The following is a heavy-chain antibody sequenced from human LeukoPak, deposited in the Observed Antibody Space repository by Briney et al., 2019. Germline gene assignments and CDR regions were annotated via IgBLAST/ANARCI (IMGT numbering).Heavy chain of an antibody. CDR1: GGSISSYY. CDR2: INYSGST. D-gene: IGHD4-17*01. J-gene: IGHJ4*01. Sequence: SETLSLTCTVSGGSISSYYWSWIRQPPGKGLEWIGYINYSGSTNYNPSLKSRVTMSVDTSKNQFSLKLSSVTAADTAMYYCAREGRQDYVYFDNWGHGSLVTVSS. CDR3: AREGRQDYVYFDN. V-gene: IGHV4-59*01.